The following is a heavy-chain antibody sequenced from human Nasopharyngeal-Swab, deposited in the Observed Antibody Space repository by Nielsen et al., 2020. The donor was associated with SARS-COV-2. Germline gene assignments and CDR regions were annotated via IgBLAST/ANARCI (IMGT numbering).Heavy chain of an antibody. CDR1: GYSISSGYY. Sequence: SETLSLTCTVSGYSISSGYYWGWSRQPPGKGLEWIGSIYHSGSTYYNPSLKSRVTISVDTSKNQFSLKLSSVTAADTAVYYCANYYDSSGYFVYWGQGTLVTVSS. CDR2: IYHSGST. V-gene: IGHV4-38-2*02. J-gene: IGHJ4*02. CDR3: ANYYDSSGYFVY. D-gene: IGHD3-22*01.